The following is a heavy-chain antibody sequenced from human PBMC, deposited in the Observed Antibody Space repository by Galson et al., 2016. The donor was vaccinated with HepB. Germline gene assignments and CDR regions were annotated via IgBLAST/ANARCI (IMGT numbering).Heavy chain of an antibody. Sequence: TLSLTCTVSGGSMSSGDYYWSWIRQHPGKGLELIGYIYNSGSTYYSPSLKSRVSISVDTSKNQFSLKLSSVTAADTAVYFCARPLTYCSGGSCFFWGWFDPWGQGALVTASS. CDR1: GGSMSSGDYY. CDR3: ARPLTYCSGGSCFFWGWFDP. J-gene: IGHJ5*02. D-gene: IGHD2-15*01. CDR2: IYNSGST. V-gene: IGHV4-31*03.